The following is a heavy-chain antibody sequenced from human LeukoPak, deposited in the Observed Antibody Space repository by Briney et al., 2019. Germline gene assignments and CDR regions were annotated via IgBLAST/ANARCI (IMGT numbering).Heavy chain of an antibody. CDR1: GLKFSSYE. CDR3: ARVMGYYYAMDV. D-gene: IGHD1-26*01. Sequence: TGGSPRLSCAASGLKFSSYEVNWVRQAPGKGLEWVSYISSSGNNIYYADSVKGRFTISRDIAKNSLYLQMNSLRADDTAVYYCARVMGYYYAMDVWGQGTTVTVSS. CDR2: ISSSGNNI. J-gene: IGHJ6*02. V-gene: IGHV3-48*03.